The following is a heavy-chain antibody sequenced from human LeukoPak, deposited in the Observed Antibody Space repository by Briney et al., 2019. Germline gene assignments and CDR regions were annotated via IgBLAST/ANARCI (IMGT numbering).Heavy chain of an antibody. V-gene: IGHV3-23*01. D-gene: IGHD1-26*01. CDR1: GFTFSSYA. CDR3: AKHEPVGDYFDS. Sequence: GGSLRLSCAASGFTFSSYAMSWFRQAPGKGLDWVSGISGSGGSTYYADSVKGRFTISRDNSKNTLYLQMSSLRAEETAVYYCAKHEPVGDYFDSWGQGTLVTVSS. CDR2: ISGSGGST. J-gene: IGHJ4*02.